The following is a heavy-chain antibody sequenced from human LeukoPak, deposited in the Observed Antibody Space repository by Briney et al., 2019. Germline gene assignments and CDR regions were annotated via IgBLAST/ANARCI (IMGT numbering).Heavy chain of an antibody. D-gene: IGHD3-3*01. Sequence: SETLSLTCAVYGGSFSGYYWNWIRQPPGKGLEWIGEINHSGSTNYNPSLKSRVTISVDTSKNQFSLKLSSVTAADTAVYYCARGRITIFGVVIMSYFDYWGQGTLVTVSS. J-gene: IGHJ4*02. V-gene: IGHV4-34*01. CDR2: INHSGST. CDR1: GGSFSGYY. CDR3: ARGRITIFGVVIMSYFDY.